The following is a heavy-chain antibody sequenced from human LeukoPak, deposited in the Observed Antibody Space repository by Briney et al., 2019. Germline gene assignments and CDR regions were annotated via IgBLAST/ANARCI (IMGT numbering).Heavy chain of an antibody. CDR1: GFTFSSYS. J-gene: IGHJ6*02. Sequence: GGSLRLSCAASGFTFSSYSMNWVRQAPGKGLECVSSISSSSSYIYYADSVKGRFTISGDNAKNSLYLQMNSLRAEDTAVYYCAREVRYSSGWDYYYYYGMDVWGQGTTVTVSS. CDR2: ISSSSSYI. D-gene: IGHD6-19*01. V-gene: IGHV3-21*01. CDR3: AREVRYSSGWDYYYYYGMDV.